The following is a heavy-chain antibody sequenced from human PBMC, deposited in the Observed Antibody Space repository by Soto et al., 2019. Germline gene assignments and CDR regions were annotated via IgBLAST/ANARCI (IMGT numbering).Heavy chain of an antibody. D-gene: IGHD1-26*01. CDR3: AKDRGIEGSSVRAFDV. V-gene: IGHV3-23*01. CDR1: GFTFSSHG. CDR2: LSGSAGIT. Sequence: GGSLRLSCTASGFTFSSHGMNWVRQAPGKGLEWVSFLSGSAGITFYADSVKGRFTISRDNSKNTLYLQMNSLRAEDTAVYYCAKDRGIEGSSVRAFDVWVQGTMVTVSS. J-gene: IGHJ3*01.